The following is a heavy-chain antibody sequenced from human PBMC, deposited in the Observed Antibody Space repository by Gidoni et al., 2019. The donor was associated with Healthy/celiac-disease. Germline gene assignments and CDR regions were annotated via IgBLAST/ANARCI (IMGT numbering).Heavy chain of an antibody. V-gene: IGHV3-9*01. CDR2: ISWNSGSI. Sequence: EVQLVESGGGLVQPGRSLRLSCAASGFTFDDYAMHWVRQAPGKGLEWVSGISWNSGSIGYADSVKGRFTISRDNAKNSRYLQMNSLRAEDTALYYCASGNSGWTGGAFDIWGQGTMVTVSS. J-gene: IGHJ3*02. CDR3: ASGNSGWTGGAFDI. D-gene: IGHD6-19*01. CDR1: GFTFDDYA.